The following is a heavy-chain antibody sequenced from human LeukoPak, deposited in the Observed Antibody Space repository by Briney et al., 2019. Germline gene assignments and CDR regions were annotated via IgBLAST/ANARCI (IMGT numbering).Heavy chain of an antibody. CDR2: IIPIFGTA. J-gene: IGHJ4*02. CDR1: GGTFSSYA. V-gene: IGHV1-69*05. CDR3: ATPYYDTSGYHALDY. D-gene: IGHD3-22*01. Sequence: SVKVSCKASGGTFSSYAISWVRQAPGQGLEWMGGIIPIFGTANYAQKFQGRLTITTDESTSTAYMELSSLRSEDTAVYFCATPYYDTSGYHALDYWGQGTLVTVSS.